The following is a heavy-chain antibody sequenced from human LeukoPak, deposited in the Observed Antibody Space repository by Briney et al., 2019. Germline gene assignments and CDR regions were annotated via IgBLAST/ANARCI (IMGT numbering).Heavy chain of an antibody. CDR1: GGTFSSYA. V-gene: IGHV1-8*03. CDR2: MNPNSGNT. D-gene: IGHD3-10*01. Sequence: GASVKVSCKASGGTFSSYAISWVRQAPGQGLEWMGWMNPNSGNTGYAQKFQGRVTITRDTSISTAYMELSSLMSEDTAVYYCARVSSGSYYYYYYTDVWGKGTTVTVSS. CDR3: ARVSSGSYYYYYYTDV. J-gene: IGHJ6*03.